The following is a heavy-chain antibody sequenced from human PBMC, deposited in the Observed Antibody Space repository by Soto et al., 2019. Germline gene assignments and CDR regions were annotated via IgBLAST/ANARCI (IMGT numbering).Heavy chain of an antibody. CDR1: GFTFSNAW. CDR3: TTRLPHYYDSSGYYGIGVDYYYYYGMDV. CDR2: IKSKTDGGTT. Sequence: GGSLRLSCAASGFTFSNAWMSWVRQAPGKGLEWVGRIKSKTDGGTTDYAAPVKGRFTISRDDSKNTLYLQMNSLKTEDTAVYYCTTRLPHYYDSSGYYGIGVDYYYYYGMDVWGQGTTVTVSS. J-gene: IGHJ6*02. D-gene: IGHD3-22*01. V-gene: IGHV3-15*01.